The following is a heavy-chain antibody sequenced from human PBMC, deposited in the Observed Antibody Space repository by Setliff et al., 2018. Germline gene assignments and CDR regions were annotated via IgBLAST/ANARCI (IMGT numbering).Heavy chain of an antibody. CDR1: GGSIRGFY. J-gene: IGHJ6*03. Sequence: PSETLSLTCTVSGGSIRGFYWNWIRQPPGKEPEWIGYFYSGGSTGGSTNYNPSLDNRVTISVDTSKNQFSLEMTSITAADAAVYHCARARWTGGYYSGGNYYMDVWGKGTTVTVSS. CDR2: FYSGGSTGGST. V-gene: IGHV4-59*08. CDR3: ARARWTGGYYSGGNYYMDV. D-gene: IGHD3-22*01.